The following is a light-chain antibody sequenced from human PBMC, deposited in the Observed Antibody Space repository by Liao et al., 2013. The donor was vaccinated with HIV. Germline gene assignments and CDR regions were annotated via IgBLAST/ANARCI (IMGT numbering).Light chain of an antibody. CDR1: NIGSKS. V-gene: IGLV3-21*01. Sequence: SYELTQSPSVSVAPGTTARITCGGSNIGSKSVHWYQQKPGQAPVLVIYYDNDRPSGIPERFSGSNSGDTATLTINRVEAGDEADYYCQVWDSTSNHPVFGGGTKLTVL. CDR2: YDN. J-gene: IGLJ2*01. CDR3: QVWDSTSNHPV.